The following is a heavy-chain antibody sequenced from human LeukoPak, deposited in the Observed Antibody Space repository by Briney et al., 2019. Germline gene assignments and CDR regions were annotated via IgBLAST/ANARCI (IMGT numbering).Heavy chain of an antibody. J-gene: IGHJ4*02. CDR1: GSTFSSYW. CDR2: INSDGSSI. V-gene: IGHV3-74*01. Sequence: GSLRLSCAASGSTFSSYWMHWVRQAPGKGLVWVSRINSDGSSISYADSVKGRFTISRDNAKNTLYLQMNSLSAEDTAVYYCARTIAEAGQIDYWGQGTLVTVSS. D-gene: IGHD6-13*01. CDR3: ARTIAEAGQIDY.